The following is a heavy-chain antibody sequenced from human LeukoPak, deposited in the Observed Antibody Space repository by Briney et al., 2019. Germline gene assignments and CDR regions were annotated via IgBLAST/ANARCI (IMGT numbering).Heavy chain of an antibody. CDR3: ANVGNPPNEY. CDR2: IYSGGYT. J-gene: IGHJ4*02. V-gene: IGHV3-66*01. Sequence: HPGGSLRLSCAASGFTVSSNYMSWVRQAPGKGLEWVSVIYSGGYTYYADSVKGRFTISRDNSKNTLYLQMNSLRAEDTAMYYCANVGNPPNEYWGQGTLVTVSS. D-gene: IGHD4-23*01. CDR1: GFTVSSNY.